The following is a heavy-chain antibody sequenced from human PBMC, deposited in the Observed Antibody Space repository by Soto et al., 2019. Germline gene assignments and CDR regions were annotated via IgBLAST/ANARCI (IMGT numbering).Heavy chain of an antibody. V-gene: IGHV3-64D*08. CDR1: GFTFSSYA. J-gene: IGHJ4*02. CDR3: VRVSGYSSGWYVGYFDY. D-gene: IGHD6-19*01. Sequence: GGSLRLSCSASGFTFSSYAMHWVRQAPGKGLEYVSAISSNGGSTYYADSVKGRFTISRDNSKNTLYLQMSSLRAEDTAVYYCVRVSGYSSGWYVGYFDYWGQGTLVTVSS. CDR2: ISSNGGST.